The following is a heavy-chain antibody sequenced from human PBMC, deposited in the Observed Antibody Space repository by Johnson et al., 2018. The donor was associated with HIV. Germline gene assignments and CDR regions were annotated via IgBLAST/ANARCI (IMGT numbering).Heavy chain of an antibody. CDR1: GFTFSYYW. D-gene: IGHD3-22*01. Sequence: EVQLVESGGGLVQPGGSLRLSCAVSGFTFSYYWMSWVRQAPGKGLEWVGRIKSKTDGGTTDYAAPVKGRFTISRDDSKNTLYLQMNSLKTEDTAVYFCARDSSGYYYIPDAFDFWGQGTMVTVSS. J-gene: IGHJ3*01. CDR3: ARDSSGYYYIPDAFDF. V-gene: IGHV3-15*01. CDR2: IKSKTDGGTT.